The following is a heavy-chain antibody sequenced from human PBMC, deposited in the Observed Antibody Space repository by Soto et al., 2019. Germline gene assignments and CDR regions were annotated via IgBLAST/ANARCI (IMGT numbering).Heavy chain of an antibody. Sequence: EVQLVESGGGLVKPGGSLRLSCAASGFTFTRYSMKWVRQAPGKGLEWVSSISSTTNYIYYGDSMKGRFTISRDNAKNSLYLERNSLRAEDTAVYYCARESEDLTSNFDYWGQGTLVTVSS. CDR2: ISSTTNYI. V-gene: IGHV3-21*06. CDR1: GFTFTRYS. CDR3: ARESEDLTSNFDY. J-gene: IGHJ4*02.